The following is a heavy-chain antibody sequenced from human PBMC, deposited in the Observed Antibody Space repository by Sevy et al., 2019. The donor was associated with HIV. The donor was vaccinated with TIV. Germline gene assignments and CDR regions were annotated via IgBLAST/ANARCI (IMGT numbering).Heavy chain of an antibody. D-gene: IGHD5-12*01. J-gene: IGHJ4*02. Sequence: SETLSLTCTVSGGSFSSFYWSWIRQSPGKGLEWIGDIHSSGSTTYNPSLKSRVTISGDTSKNRFSLDLIPVTAADTAVYYCARGSGYYAYWGQGTLVTVSS. CDR2: IHSSGST. V-gene: IGHV4-59*01. CDR1: GGSFSSFY. CDR3: ARGSGYYAY.